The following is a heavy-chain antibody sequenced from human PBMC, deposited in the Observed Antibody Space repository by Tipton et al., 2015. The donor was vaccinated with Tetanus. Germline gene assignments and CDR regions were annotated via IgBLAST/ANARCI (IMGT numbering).Heavy chain of an antibody. D-gene: IGHD3-3*01. CDR1: GYTFTGNY. CDR2: INPDSGGT. V-gene: IGHV1-2*02. Sequence: QLVQSGAEVRKPGASVKVSCKAAGYTFTGNYLQWVRQAPGQGLEWMGWINPDSGGTNSAQKFQGRVTMTRDTSISTAYMEPSRLRSDDTAVYYCARAGPQATFGVKYGMDVWGQGTTVTVSS. J-gene: IGHJ6*02. CDR3: ARAGPQATFGVKYGMDV.